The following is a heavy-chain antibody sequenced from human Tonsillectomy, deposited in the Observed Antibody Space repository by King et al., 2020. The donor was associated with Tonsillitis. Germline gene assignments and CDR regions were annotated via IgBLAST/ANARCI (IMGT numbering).Heavy chain of an antibody. Sequence: VQLQQWGAGLLKPSETLSLTCAVYGGSFSGYYWSWIRQPPGKGLEWVGEINHSGNTNSNPALKSRVTASVDPSKNQFSLTLSSVTAADTAVYYCARAYDSSVMKAFDIWGQGTMVTVSS. D-gene: IGHD3-22*01. CDR1: GGSFSGYY. CDR3: ARAYDSSVMKAFDI. CDR2: INHSGNT. V-gene: IGHV4-34*01. J-gene: IGHJ3*02.